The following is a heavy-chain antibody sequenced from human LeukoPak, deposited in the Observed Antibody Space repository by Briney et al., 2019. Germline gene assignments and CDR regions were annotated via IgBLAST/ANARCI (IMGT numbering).Heavy chain of an antibody. CDR3: ALYSSSSDY. J-gene: IGHJ4*02. D-gene: IGHD6-6*01. CDR2: IYDSGST. CDR1: GGSFSGYY. Sequence: SETLSLTCAVYGGSFSGYYWSWIRQPPGKGLEWIGFIYDSGSTYYNPSLKSRVTISVDTSKNQFSLKLSSVTAADTAMYYCALYSSSSDYWGQGTLVTVSS. V-gene: IGHV4-59*01.